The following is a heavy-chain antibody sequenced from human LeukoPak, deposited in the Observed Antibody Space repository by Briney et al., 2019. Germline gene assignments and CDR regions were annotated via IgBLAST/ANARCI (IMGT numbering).Heavy chain of an antibody. CDR3: ARDGRGYYDSSGYPDY. CDR1: GFIFSDYY. D-gene: IGHD3-22*01. Sequence: SGGSLRLSCAASGFIFSDYYMTWIRQAPGKGLEWISYISSSSYTDYADSVKGRFTISRDNAKNSLYLQMDGLRAEDTAVYYCARDGRGYYDSSGYPDYWGQGTLVTVFS. CDR2: ISSSSYT. V-gene: IGHV3-11*06. J-gene: IGHJ4*02.